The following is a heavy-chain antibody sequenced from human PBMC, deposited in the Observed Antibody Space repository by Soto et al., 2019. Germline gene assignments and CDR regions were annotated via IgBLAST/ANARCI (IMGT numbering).Heavy chain of an antibody. V-gene: IGHV3-23*01. J-gene: IGHJ4*02. CDR1: GLTFSNYA. CDR2: IRDSVDTT. Sequence: EVQLLESGGGLVQPGGSLRLSCAASGLTFSNYAMSWVRQAPGKGLEWVSGIRDSVDTTYYADSVQGRFSISRDNSENTLYLQMNSLRAEDTAVYYCARRHNWNYVLDYWGQGTLVTVSS. CDR3: ARRHNWNYVLDY. D-gene: IGHD1-7*01.